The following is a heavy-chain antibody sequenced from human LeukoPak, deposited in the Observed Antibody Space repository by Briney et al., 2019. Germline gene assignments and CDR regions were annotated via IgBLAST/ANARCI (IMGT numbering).Heavy chain of an antibody. D-gene: IGHD3-10*01. CDR3: AVALSGSYVYYHTMDV. Sequence: GGSLRLSCTASGFTFSDCYMSWIRQAPGKGLEWVSYITNLGTYTNYADSVKGRFTISRDNAKNSLFLQMNNLGAEDTAVYYCAVALSGSYVYYHTMDVWGQGTTVTVSS. CDR2: ITNLGTYT. V-gene: IGHV3-11*06. CDR1: GFTFSDCY. J-gene: IGHJ6*02.